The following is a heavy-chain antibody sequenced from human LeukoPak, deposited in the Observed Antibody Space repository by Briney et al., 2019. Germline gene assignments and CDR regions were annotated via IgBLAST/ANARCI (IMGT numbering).Heavy chain of an antibody. Sequence: GGSLRLSCAASGFTFSSYAMHWVRQAPGKGLEWVAVITYDGSNKYYADSVKGRFTISRDNSKNTLYLQMNSLRAEATAVYYCARDRFGAFDYWGQGTLVTVSS. CDR1: GFTFSSYA. V-gene: IGHV3-30-3*01. CDR2: ITYDGSNK. J-gene: IGHJ4*02. CDR3: ARDRFGAFDY. D-gene: IGHD3-10*01.